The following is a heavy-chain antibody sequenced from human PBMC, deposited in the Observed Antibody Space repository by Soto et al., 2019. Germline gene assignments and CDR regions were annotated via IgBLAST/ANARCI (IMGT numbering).Heavy chain of an antibody. CDR2: IYYSGTT. Sequence: SETLSLTCTVSGDSISSSSHYWGWIRQPPGKGLEWIGSIYYSGTTHYNPSLKSRVIITGDSPKNQFSLKVNSVTAADTAVYFCARQLASSWDGFDSWGQGALVTVSS. CDR1: GDSISSSSHY. V-gene: IGHV4-39*01. CDR3: ARQLASSWDGFDS. D-gene: IGHD6-13*01. J-gene: IGHJ4*02.